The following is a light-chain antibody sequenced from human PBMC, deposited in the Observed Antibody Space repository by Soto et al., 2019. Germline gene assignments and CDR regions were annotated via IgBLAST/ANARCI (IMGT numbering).Light chain of an antibody. Sequence: QSALTQPASVSGSPGQSITISCTGTSSDVGGYNYVSWYQQHPGKAPKLMIYEVSNRPSGVSNRFSGSKSGNTASLSISGLQAEDEADYYCSSYTTSSTYVFGIGTKATVL. CDR3: SSYTTSSTYV. V-gene: IGLV2-14*01. CDR2: EVS. CDR1: SSDVGGYNY. J-gene: IGLJ1*01.